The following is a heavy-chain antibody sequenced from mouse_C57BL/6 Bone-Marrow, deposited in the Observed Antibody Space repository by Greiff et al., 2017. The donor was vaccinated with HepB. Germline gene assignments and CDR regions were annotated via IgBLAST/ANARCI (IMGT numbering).Heavy chain of an antibody. V-gene: IGHV1-81*01. CDR3: ANYGSSAWYFDV. D-gene: IGHD1-1*01. CDR1: GYTFTSYG. CDR2: IYPRSGNT. Sequence: QVQLQQSGAELARPGASVKLSCKASGYTFTSYGISWVKQRTGQGLEWIGEIYPRSGNTYYNEKFKGKATLTADKSSSTAYMELRSLTSEDSAVYFCANYGSSAWYFDVWGTGTTVTVSS. J-gene: IGHJ1*03.